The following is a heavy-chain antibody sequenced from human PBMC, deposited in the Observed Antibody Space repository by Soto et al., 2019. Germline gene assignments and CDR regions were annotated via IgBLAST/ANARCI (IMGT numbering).Heavy chain of an antibody. V-gene: IGHV3-30-3*01. Sequence: QVQLVESGGGVVQPGRSLRLSCAASGFTFSSYAMHWVRQAPGKGLEWVAVISYDGSNKYYADSVKGRFTISRDNSKNTLYLQMNSLRAEDTAVYYCARVVLWFGELHGMDVWGQGTTVTVSS. CDR2: ISYDGSNK. J-gene: IGHJ6*02. D-gene: IGHD3-10*01. CDR1: GFTFSSYA. CDR3: ARVVLWFGELHGMDV.